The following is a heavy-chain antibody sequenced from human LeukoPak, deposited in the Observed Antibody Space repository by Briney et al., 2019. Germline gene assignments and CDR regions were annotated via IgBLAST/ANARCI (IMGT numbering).Heavy chain of an antibody. CDR2: INTNTGNP. Sequence: GASVKVSCKASGYTFTSYAMNWVRQAPGQGLEWMGRINTNTGNPTYAQGFTGRFVSSLDTSVSTAYLQIGSLKAEDTAVYYCASRTAMVTGYYYYYYMDVWGKGTTVTVSS. J-gene: IGHJ6*03. CDR1: GYTFTSYA. CDR3: ASRTAMVTGYYYYYYMDV. D-gene: IGHD5-18*01. V-gene: IGHV7-4-1*01.